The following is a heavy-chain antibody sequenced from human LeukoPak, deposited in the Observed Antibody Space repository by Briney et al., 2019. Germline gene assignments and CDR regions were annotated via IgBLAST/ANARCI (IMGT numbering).Heavy chain of an antibody. V-gene: IGHV4-59*01. D-gene: IGHD3-10*01. CDR1: GGSISSYY. Sequence: SETLSLTCTVSGGSISSYYWAWIRQPPGKGLEWIGYIYYSGSTNYNPSLNSRVTLSVDTSKNQFSLKLSSVTAADTAVYYCARGTVSGSYYVGFDYWGQGTLVTVSS. CDR3: ARGTVSGSYYVGFDY. J-gene: IGHJ4*02. CDR2: IYYSGST.